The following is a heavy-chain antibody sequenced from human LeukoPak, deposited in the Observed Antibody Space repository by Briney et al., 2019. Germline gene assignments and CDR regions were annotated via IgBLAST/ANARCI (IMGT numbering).Heavy chain of an antibody. CDR1: GFTFSSYG. D-gene: IGHD6-6*01. J-gene: IGHJ4*02. CDR3: AKSGKQLARLDY. V-gene: IGHV3-30*02. Sequence: GGSLRLSCAASGFTFSSYGMHWVRQAPGKGLEWVAVIWYGGSNKYYADSVKGRFTISRDNSKNTLYLQMNSLRAEDTAVYYCAKSGKQLARLDYWGQGTLVTVSS. CDR2: IWYGGSNK.